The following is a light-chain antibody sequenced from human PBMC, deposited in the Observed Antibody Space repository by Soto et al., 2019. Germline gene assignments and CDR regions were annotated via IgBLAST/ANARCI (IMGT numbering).Light chain of an antibody. CDR3: QHYDHLPPFT. Sequence: DIQMTQSPSSLSASVGDRVTITCQASQDIRKYLSWYQQKPGKAPKLLIYGASYLETGDPSRFSGSRYGTDFTFTISSLQPEDIATYYCQHYDHLPPFTFGPGTKVAIK. V-gene: IGKV1-33*01. J-gene: IGKJ3*01. CDR2: GAS. CDR1: QDIRKY.